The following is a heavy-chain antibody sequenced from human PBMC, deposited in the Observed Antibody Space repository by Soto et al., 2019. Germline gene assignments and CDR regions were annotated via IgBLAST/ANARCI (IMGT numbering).Heavy chain of an antibody. V-gene: IGHV3-30*18. CDR3: AKGKRSPVTWVDY. D-gene: IGHD3-10*01. Sequence: GGSLRLSCAASGFTFNSYGMHWVRQAPGKGLEWVAVISYDGSNKYHADSVKGRFTISRDNSKNTLYLQMNSLRAEDTAVYYCAKGKRSPVTWVDYWGQGTLVTV. CDR2: ISYDGSNK. J-gene: IGHJ4*02. CDR1: GFTFNSYG.